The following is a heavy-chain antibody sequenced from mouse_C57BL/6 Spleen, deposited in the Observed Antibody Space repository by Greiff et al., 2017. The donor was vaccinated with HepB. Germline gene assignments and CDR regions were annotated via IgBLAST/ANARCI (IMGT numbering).Heavy chain of an antibody. V-gene: IGHV7-3*01. CDR2: IRNKANGYTT. CDR1: GFTFTDYY. CDR3: ARSSAYDDDEGPLDY. D-gene: IGHD2-4*01. J-gene: IGHJ2*01. Sequence: EVHLVESGGGLVQPGGSLSLSCAASGFTFTDYYMSWVRQPPGKALEWLGFIRNKANGYTTEYSASVKGRFTISRDNSQSILYLQMNALRAEDSATYYCARSSAYDDDEGPLDYWGQGTTLTVSS.